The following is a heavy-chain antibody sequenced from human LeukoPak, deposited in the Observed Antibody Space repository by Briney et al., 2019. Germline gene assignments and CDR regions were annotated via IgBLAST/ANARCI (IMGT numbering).Heavy chain of an antibody. J-gene: IGHJ4*02. D-gene: IGHD4-17*01. V-gene: IGHV1-8*03. CDR2: MNPNSGNT. CDR3: ARDPEYGDYVDY. CDR1: GYTFTSYD. Sequence: ASVKVSCKASGYTFTSYDINWVRQATGQGLEWMGWMNPNSGNTGYAQKFQGRVTITRNTSISTAYMELSSLRSEDTAVYYCARDPEYGDYVDYWGQGTLVTVSS.